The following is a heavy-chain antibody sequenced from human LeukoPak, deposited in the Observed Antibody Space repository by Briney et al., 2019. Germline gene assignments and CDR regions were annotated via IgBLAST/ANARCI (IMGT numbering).Heavy chain of an antibody. D-gene: IGHD3-22*01. CDR1: GGSFSGYY. CDR2: MNPSVST. V-gene: IGHV4-34*01. CDR3: ARGRQDVTMIVVVMTAVSYYLDV. J-gene: IGHJ6*03. Sequence: SETLSLTCAVYGGSFSGYYWTWIRQTPEKGLEWIGEMNPSVSTNYNPSLKSRVTISVDTSKNQFSLELNSVTAADTAVYYCARGRQDVTMIVVVMTAVSYYLDVWGKGTTVTVS.